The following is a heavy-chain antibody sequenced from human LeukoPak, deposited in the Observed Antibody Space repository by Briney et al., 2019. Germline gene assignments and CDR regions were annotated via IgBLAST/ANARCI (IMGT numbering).Heavy chain of an antibody. D-gene: IGHD3-10*01. Sequence: SETLSLTCAVYGGSFSGYYWSWIRQPPGKGLEWIGEINHSGSTNYNPSLKSRVTISVDTSKNQFSLKLSSVTAADTAVYYCAREGDYYGSGVGTFDYWGQGTLVTVSS. CDR2: INHSGST. CDR3: AREGDYYGSGVGTFDY. V-gene: IGHV4-34*01. CDR1: GGSFSGYY. J-gene: IGHJ4*02.